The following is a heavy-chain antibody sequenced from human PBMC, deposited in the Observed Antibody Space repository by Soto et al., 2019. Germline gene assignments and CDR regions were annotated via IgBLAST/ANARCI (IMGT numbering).Heavy chain of an antibody. J-gene: IGHJ6*02. V-gene: IGHV1-24*01. CDR3: ATDPWGGSGSYRGGYYYYGMDV. Sequence: SVKVSCKVSGYTLTELSMHWVRPAPVKGREWMGGFDPEDGETIYAQKFQGRVTMTEDTSTDTAYMELSSLRSEDTAVYYCATDPWGGSGSYRGGYYYYGMDVWG. CDR2: FDPEDGET. CDR1: GYTLTELS. D-gene: IGHD3-10*01.